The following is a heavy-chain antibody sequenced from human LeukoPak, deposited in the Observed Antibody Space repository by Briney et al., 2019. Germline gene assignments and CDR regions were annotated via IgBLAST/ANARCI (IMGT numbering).Heavy chain of an antibody. D-gene: IGHD3-10*01. V-gene: IGHV3-53*01. CDR2: IYSGGST. Sequence: LSGGSLRLSCAASGFTVSSNYMSWVRQAPGKGLEWVSVIYSGGSTYYADSVKGRFTISRDNAKNSLYLQMNSLRAEDTAIYYCARGYYYGSGTYAWGYWGQGTLVTVSS. J-gene: IGHJ4*02. CDR3: ARGYYYGSGTYAWGY. CDR1: GFTVSSNY.